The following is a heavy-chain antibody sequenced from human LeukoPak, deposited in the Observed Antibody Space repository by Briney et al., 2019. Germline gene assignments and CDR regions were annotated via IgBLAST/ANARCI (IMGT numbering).Heavy chain of an antibody. J-gene: IGHJ5*02. CDR3: ARDYHYYDSSGYYFGWFDP. D-gene: IGHD3-22*01. Sequence: PSETLSLTCTVSGGSISSSSYFWGWIRQPPGKGLEWIGSIYYSGSTYYNPSLKSRVTISVDTSKNQFSLKLSSVTAADTAVYYCARDYHYYDSSGYYFGWFDPWGQGTLVTVSS. V-gene: IGHV4-39*07. CDR2: IYYSGST. CDR1: GGSISSSSYF.